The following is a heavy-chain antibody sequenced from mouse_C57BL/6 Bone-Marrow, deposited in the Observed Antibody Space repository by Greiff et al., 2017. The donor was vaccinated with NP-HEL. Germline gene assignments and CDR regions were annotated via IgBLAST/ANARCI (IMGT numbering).Heavy chain of an antibody. D-gene: IGHD1-1*02. CDR2: IDPENGDT. Sequence: EVKLQQSGAELVRPGASVKLSCTASGFNIKDDYMHWVKQRPEQGLEWIGWIDPENGDTEYASKFQGKATITADTSSNTAYLQLSSLTSEDTAVYYCTTGGRNYFDYWGQGTTLTVSS. CDR3: TTGGRNYFDY. CDR1: GFNIKDDY. V-gene: IGHV14-4*01. J-gene: IGHJ2*01.